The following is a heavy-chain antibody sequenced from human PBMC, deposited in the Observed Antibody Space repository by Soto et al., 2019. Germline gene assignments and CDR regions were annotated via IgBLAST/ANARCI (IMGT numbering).Heavy chain of an antibody. D-gene: IGHD3-3*01. CDR1: GFISSNYG. CDR2: IWYDGSRK. Sequence: HEQLVESGGGVVQPGKSLRLSCAASGFISSNYGVHWVRQAPGKGLEWVAFIWYDGSRKYYADSVKGRLTISRDNRNNTVFLEMNSLGADDTGLSYCARDVNFGSYYFDLWGRGALVAVSS. CDR3: ARDVNFGSYYFDL. J-gene: IGHJ2*01. V-gene: IGHV3-33*01.